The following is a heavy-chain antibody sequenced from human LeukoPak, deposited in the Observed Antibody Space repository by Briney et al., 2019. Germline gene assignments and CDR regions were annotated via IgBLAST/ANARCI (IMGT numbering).Heavy chain of an antibody. CDR2: IYYSGST. CDR3: ARRSLAEDAFDI. V-gene: IGHV4-61*05. CDR1: GGSISSSSYY. J-gene: IGHJ3*02. Sequence: SETLSLTCTVSGGSISSSSYYWSWIRQPPGKGLEWIGYIYYSGSTNYNPSLKSRVTISVDTSKNQFSLKLSSVTAADTAVYYCARRSLAEDAFDIWGQGTMVTVSS.